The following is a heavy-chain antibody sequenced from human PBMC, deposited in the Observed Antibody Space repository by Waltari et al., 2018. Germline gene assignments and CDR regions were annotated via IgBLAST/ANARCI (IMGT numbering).Heavy chain of an antibody. Sequence: QVHLVQSGAEGKKPGASVRVSCKISGHTFTGHSMHWVRQAPGQGLEWMGGMSPNSGDSTFSQKFQGRLTLTRDTAISTAYMELNKLTPDDTAVYYCARFGAENWGQGTLVTVSS. J-gene: IGHJ4*02. V-gene: IGHV1-2*02. CDR3: ARFGAEN. CDR1: GHTFTGHS. D-gene: IGHD3-16*01. CDR2: MSPNSGDS.